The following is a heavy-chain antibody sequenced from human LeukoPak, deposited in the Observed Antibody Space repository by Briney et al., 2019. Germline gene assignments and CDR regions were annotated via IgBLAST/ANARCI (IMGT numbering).Heavy chain of an antibody. D-gene: IGHD4-11*01. V-gene: IGHV3-48*03. CDR3: ARERTTIVSGTAIGAY. CDR1: GFSFSSYE. Sequence: GGSLRLSCSASGFSFSSYEMNWVRQAPGKGLEWISYIIGSGNTIYYADSVKGRFTISRNNAKNSLFLQMNSLTADDTAVYYCARERTTIVSGTAIGAYWGQGTLVTVSS. CDR2: IIGSGNTI. J-gene: IGHJ4*02.